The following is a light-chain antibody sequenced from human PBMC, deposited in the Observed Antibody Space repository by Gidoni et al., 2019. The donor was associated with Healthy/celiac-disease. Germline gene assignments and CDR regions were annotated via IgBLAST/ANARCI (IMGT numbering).Light chain of an antibody. J-gene: IGKJ1*01. CDR2: WAS. V-gene: IGKV4-1*01. Sequence: DIVMTQSPDSLAVSLGERATINCKSSQSVLYSSNNKNYLAWYQQKPGQPPKLRIYWASTRESGVPDRFSGSGSGTDFTLTISSLQAEDVAVYYCQQYYSTPPWTFGQGPKVEIK. CDR3: QQYYSTPPWT. CDR1: QSVLYSSNNKNY.